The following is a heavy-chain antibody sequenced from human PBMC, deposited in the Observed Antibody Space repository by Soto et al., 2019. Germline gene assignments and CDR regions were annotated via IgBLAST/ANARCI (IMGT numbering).Heavy chain of an antibody. Sequence: EVQLLESGGDLVQPGGSLRLSCAASGFTFSNYAMSWVRQAPGKGLEWVSSISGSGGSTYYADSVKGRFTISRDNSKNTLYLQMNSLRAEDTAVYYCAKAALVVVVASRLGAFDIWGQGTMVTVSS. J-gene: IGHJ3*02. CDR1: GFTFSNYA. CDR3: AKAALVVVVASRLGAFDI. D-gene: IGHD2-15*01. CDR2: ISGSGGST. V-gene: IGHV3-23*01.